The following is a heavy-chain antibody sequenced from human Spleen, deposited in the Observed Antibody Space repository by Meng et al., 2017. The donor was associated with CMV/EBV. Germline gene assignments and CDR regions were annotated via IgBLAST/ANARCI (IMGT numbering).Heavy chain of an antibody. V-gene: IGHV4-59*01. Sequence: SETLSLTCSVSGGSISYYYWSWIRQPPGKGLEWIGYIHYTGSTNFNPSLKDRVAISVDTSQDQFSLKLSSVTAADTAVYYCARDHRWDYFYFGMDVWGQGTTVTVSS. CDR3: ARDHRWDYFYFGMDV. J-gene: IGHJ6*02. CDR1: GGSISYYY. D-gene: IGHD4-23*01. CDR2: IHYTGST.